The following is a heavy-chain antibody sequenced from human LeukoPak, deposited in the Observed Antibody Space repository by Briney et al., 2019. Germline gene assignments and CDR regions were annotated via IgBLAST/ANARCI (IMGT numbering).Heavy chain of an antibody. Sequence: PGGSLRLSCAASGFTFSGYSMNWVRQAPGKGLEYVSAISGNGGNTYYANSVKGRFTISRDNSKNTLYLQMGSLRAEDTAVYYCARGRYYYDSSGYYYSYYFDYWGQRTLVTVSS. CDR1: GFTFSGYS. J-gene: IGHJ4*02. V-gene: IGHV3-64*01. D-gene: IGHD3-22*01. CDR3: ARGRYYYDSSGYYYSYYFDY. CDR2: ISGNGGNT.